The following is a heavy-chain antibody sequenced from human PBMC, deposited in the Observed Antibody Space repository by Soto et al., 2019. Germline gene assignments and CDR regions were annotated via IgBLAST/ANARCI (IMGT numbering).Heavy chain of an antibody. CDR3: VRDLGFWNTL. Sequence: DVQLVESGGGLVQPGGSLRLSCEASGFSFSDFPMSWARQTSGRGLEWVATIDKNGSGKSYVDSVRGRSTISRDNAESSLSLQMTSLTAEDTALYYCVRDLGFWNTLWGQGTLVTVSS. CDR1: GFSFSDFP. V-gene: IGHV3-7*01. D-gene: IGHD3-3*01. J-gene: IGHJ4*02. CDR2: IDKNGSGK.